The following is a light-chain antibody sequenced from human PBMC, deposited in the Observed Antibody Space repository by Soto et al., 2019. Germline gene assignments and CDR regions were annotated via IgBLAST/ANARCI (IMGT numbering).Light chain of an antibody. V-gene: IGKV1-39*01. Sequence: DVQMTQSPSSLTASVGDRVTITCRTSQSVSIYLNWYQLKPGKAPKLLISTASRLQSGVPSRFSGSGSGTDFTLTISSLQPDDFATYSCQHSYTTPFTFCGGTEVQIK. CDR1: QSVSIY. CDR2: TAS. J-gene: IGKJ4*01. CDR3: QHSYTTPFT.